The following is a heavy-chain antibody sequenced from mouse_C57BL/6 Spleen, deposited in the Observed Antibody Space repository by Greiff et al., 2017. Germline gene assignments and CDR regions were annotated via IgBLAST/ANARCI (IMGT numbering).Heavy chain of an antibody. CDR2: IDPSDSYT. CDR1: GYTFTSYW. Sequence: VQLQQPGAELVKPGASVKLSCKASGYTFTSYWMQWVKQRPGQGLEWIGEIDPSDSYTNYNQKFKGKATLTVDTYSSTAYMQLSILTSEDSAVYDCARTTLENPLYFAYWGQGTTLTVSS. V-gene: IGHV1-50*01. CDR3: ARTTLENPLYFAY. D-gene: IGHD2-12*01. J-gene: IGHJ2*01.